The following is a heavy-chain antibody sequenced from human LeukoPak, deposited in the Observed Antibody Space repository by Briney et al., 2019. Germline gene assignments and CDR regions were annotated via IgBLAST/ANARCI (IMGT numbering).Heavy chain of an antibody. CDR3: ARIRRTRSGRYFDY. J-gene: IGHJ4*02. Sequence: ASVKVSCKASGYTFTSYDINWVRQATGQGLEWMGWMNPNSGNTGYAQKFQGGVTMTRNTSISTAYMELSSLRSEDTAVYYCARIRRTRSGRYFDYWGQGTLVTVSS. V-gene: IGHV1-8*01. CDR1: GYTFTSYD. CDR2: MNPNSGNT. D-gene: IGHD6-19*01.